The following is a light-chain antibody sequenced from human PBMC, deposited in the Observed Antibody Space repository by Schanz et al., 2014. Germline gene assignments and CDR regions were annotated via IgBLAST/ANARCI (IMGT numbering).Light chain of an antibody. V-gene: IGLV1-47*01. CDR1: SSNIGSNY. CDR3: CSYAGRYPVV. CDR2: RNN. J-gene: IGLJ2*01. Sequence: QSVLTQPPSASGTPGQRVTISCSGSSSNIGSNYVYWYQQLPGTAPKLLIYRNNQRPSGVPDRFSGSKSGTSASLAISGLRSEDEADYYCCSYAGRYPVVFGGGTKLTVL.